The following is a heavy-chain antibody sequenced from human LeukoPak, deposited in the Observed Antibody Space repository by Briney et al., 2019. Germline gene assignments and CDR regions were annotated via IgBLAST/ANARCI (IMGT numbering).Heavy chain of an antibody. CDR1: GFTFSSYS. CDR3: ARPRPGWSSVMPYFDY. V-gene: IGHV3-7*01. Sequence: GGSLRLSCAASGFTFSSYSMSWVRQAPGKGLEWVANIKHDGTDKYYVDSVKGRFTISRDNAKNSLFLQMNSLRAEDTAVYYCARPRPGWSSVMPYFDYWGQGTLVTVSS. D-gene: IGHD3-16*01. CDR2: IKHDGTDK. J-gene: IGHJ4*02.